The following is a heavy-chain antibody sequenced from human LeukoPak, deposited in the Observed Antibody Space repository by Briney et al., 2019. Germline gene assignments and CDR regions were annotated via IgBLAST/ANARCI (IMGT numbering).Heavy chain of an antibody. CDR2: ISYDGSNK. CDR1: GFTFSSYG. J-gene: IGHJ4*02. D-gene: IGHD3-22*01. CDR3: AKDPLGLYDSSGYFDF. Sequence: GGSLRLSCAASGFTFSSYGMHWVRQAPGKGLEWVAVISYDGSNKYYADSVKGRFTISRDNSKNTLYLQMNSLRAEDTAVYYCAKDPLGLYDSSGYFDFWGQGTLVTVSS. V-gene: IGHV3-30*18.